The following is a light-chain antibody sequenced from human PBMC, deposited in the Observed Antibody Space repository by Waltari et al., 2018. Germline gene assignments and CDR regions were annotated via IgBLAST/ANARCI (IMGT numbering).Light chain of an antibody. CDR3: QQYSTWPPLT. J-gene: IGKJ4*01. Sequence: EILLTQSPATLSVSPGERATLSCRASQSIGNSLAWYQQKSGQAPRLLIYTTSTRATGVPARFSGSGSGTEFLLTISSMQSEDIAVYYCQQYSTWPPLTFGGGTKVEFK. V-gene: IGKV3-15*01. CDR1: QSIGNS. CDR2: TTS.